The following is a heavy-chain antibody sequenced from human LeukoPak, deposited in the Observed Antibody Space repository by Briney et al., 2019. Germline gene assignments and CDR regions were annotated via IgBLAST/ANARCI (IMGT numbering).Heavy chain of an antibody. D-gene: IGHD3-3*01. CDR3: AGHGVVIPYYYGMDV. CDR2: IYYTGST. J-gene: IGHJ6*02. CDR1: GGSISGYY. Sequence: SETLSLTCIVSGGSISGYYWSWIRQPPGKGLEWVGYIYYTGSTNYNPSLKSRVTISIDTSKNQFSLKLSSVTAADTAVYYCAGHGVVIPYYYGMDVWGQGTTVTVSS. V-gene: IGHV4-59*03.